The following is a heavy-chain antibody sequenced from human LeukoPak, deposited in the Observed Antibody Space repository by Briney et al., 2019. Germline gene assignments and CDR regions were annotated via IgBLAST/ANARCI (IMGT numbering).Heavy chain of an antibody. V-gene: IGHV4-59*01. CDR3: AKDKGYYFDY. CDR2: IYYSGST. J-gene: IGHJ4*02. CDR1: GGSISSYY. Sequence: PSETLSLTCTVSGGSISSYYWSWIRQPPGKGLEWIGYIYYSGSTNYNPSLKSRVTISVKTSKNQFSLKLSSVTAADTAVYYCAKDKGYYFDYWGQGTLVTVSS.